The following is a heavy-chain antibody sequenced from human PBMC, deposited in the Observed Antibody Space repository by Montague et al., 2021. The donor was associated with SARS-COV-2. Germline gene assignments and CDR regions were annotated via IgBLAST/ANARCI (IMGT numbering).Heavy chain of an antibody. V-gene: IGHV4-31*03. CDR2: IYHTGST. D-gene: IGHD3-22*01. CDR1: GGSISSGGYY. CDR3: ARDSGYYDSSGYSYDAFDI. J-gene: IGHJ3*02. Sequence: TLSLTCTVSGGSISSGGYYWIWIRQHPGKGLEWIGYIYHTGSTHYNPSLKSRVTISKETSKNHFSLNLSSVTAADSAVYYCARDSGYYDSSGYSYDAFDIWGQGTKVTVSS.